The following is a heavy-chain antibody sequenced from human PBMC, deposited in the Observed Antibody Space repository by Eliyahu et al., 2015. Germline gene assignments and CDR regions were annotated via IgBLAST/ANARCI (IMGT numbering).Heavy chain of an antibody. D-gene: IGHD6-13*01. CDR1: GFTFSGRN. CDR3: ARGVAAAPDFDL. CDR2: IDLTSRYI. V-gene: IGHV3-21*01. J-gene: IGHJ2*01. Sequence: EVQLVESGGGLVKPGGSLRXSCVASGFTFSGRNMNWVRQAPGKGLEWVSSIDLTSRYIYYADSLKGRFTISRDNAKNSLYLQINSLRAEDTAVYYCARGVAAAPDFDLWGRGTLVTVSS.